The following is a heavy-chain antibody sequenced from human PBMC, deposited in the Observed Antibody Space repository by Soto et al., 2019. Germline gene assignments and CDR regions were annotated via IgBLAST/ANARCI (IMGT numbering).Heavy chain of an antibody. Sequence: QVQLQESGPGLVKPSETLSLICTVSGDSINSSDYHWGWIRQPPGKGLEWIGSVYYLGGTHSNPSHWSRVTKSVDTPGSQFTLKRRSVTAADTPVYYCARLYMALDYWGQGSRVTVSS. CDR1: GDSINSSDYH. V-gene: IGHV4-39*01. D-gene: IGHD3-10*01. CDR2: VYYLGGT. CDR3: ARLYMALDY. J-gene: IGHJ4*02.